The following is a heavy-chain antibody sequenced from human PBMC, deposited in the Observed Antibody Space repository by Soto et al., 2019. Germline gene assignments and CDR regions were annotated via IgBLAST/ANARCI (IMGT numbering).Heavy chain of an antibody. CDR3: ASLMVAAIDYYYGMDV. D-gene: IGHD2-15*01. J-gene: IGHJ6*02. CDR1: GGSISSGDYY. Sequence: QVQLQESGPGLVKPSQTLSLTCTVSGGSISSGDYYWSWIRQPPGKGLEWIGYIYYSGSTYYNPSLKSRVTISXDTXKXLFSLKLSSVTAADTAVYYCASLMVAAIDYYYGMDVWGQGTTVTVSS. V-gene: IGHV4-30-4*01. CDR2: IYYSGST.